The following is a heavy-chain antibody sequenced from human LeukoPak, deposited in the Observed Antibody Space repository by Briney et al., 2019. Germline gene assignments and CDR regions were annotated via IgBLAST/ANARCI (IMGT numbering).Heavy chain of an antibody. CDR3: ARDQYGSGSYPFYGY. J-gene: IGHJ4*02. D-gene: IGHD3-10*01. CDR2: INPSGGST. CDR1: GYTFTSYY. Sequence: GASVKVSCKASGYTFTSYYMHWVRQAPGQGLEWMGIINPSGGSTSYAQKFQGRVTMTRDMSTSPVYMELSSLRSEDTAVYYCARDQYGSGSYPFYGYWGQGTLVTVSS. V-gene: IGHV1-46*01.